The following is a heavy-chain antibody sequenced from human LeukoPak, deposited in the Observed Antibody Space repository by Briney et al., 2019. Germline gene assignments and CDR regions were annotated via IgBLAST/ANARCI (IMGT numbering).Heavy chain of an antibody. CDR1: GGSISSYY. Sequence: SETLSLTCAVSGGSISSYYWSYIRQPPGKGLEWIGYIYFSGSTNYNPSLKSRVTISVDTSKNQFSLKLSSVTAADTAVYYCAGEGIYDSSGFDYWGQGTLVTVSS. J-gene: IGHJ4*02. D-gene: IGHD3-22*01. V-gene: IGHV4-59*12. CDR2: IYFSGST. CDR3: AGEGIYDSSGFDY.